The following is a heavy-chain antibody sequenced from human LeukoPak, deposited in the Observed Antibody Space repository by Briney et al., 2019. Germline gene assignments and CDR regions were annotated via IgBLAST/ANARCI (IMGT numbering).Heavy chain of an antibody. V-gene: IGHV3-21*01. CDR1: RFTFSSYS. Sequence: GGSLRLSCAASRFTFSSYSMNWVRQAPGKGLEWVSSISSSSSYIYYADSVKGRFTISRDNAKNSLYLQMNSLRAEDTAVYYCARRIAAAGNNWFDPWGQGTLVTVSS. CDR3: ARRIAAAGNNWFDP. D-gene: IGHD6-13*01. J-gene: IGHJ5*02. CDR2: ISSSSSYI.